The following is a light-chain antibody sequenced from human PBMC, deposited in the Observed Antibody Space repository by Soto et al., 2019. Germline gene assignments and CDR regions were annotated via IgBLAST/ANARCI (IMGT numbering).Light chain of an antibody. CDR2: AAS. CDR1: QSISSY. J-gene: IGKJ1*01. V-gene: IGKV1-39*01. Sequence: DIQMTQSPSSLSASVGDRVTITCRASQSISSYLNWYQQKPGKAPKLLIYAASSLQSGVPSRFSGSESGTDLTITISSLQPEDFATYYCQQSYSTPWTFGQGPKVEIK. CDR3: QQSYSTPWT.